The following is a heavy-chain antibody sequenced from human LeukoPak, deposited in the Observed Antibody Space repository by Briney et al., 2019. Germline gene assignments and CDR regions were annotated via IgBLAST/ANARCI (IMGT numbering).Heavy chain of an antibody. Sequence: GGSLRLSCAASGFIFSSYNLNWVRQAPGKGPEWVSSISSSSYIYYADSMKGRFTISRDNAKNSLYLQMNSLRAEDTAVYYCAKNQVGFGEPLDYWGQGTLVTVSS. J-gene: IGHJ4*02. CDR2: ISSSSYI. D-gene: IGHD3-10*01. CDR1: GFIFSSYN. V-gene: IGHV3-21*04. CDR3: AKNQVGFGEPLDY.